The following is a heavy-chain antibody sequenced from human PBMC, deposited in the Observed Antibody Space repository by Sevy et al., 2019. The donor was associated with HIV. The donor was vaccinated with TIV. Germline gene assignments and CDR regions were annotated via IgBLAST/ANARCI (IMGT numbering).Heavy chain of an antibody. CDR2: INPNSGAT. CDR3: ARAPTEFGTGGMDV. CDR1: GFAFTGFY. D-gene: IGHD3-16*01. Sequence: ASVKVSCKTVGFAFTGFYIHWVRQAPGQGLEWMGRINPNSGATDDSHKFQGRVTMTRDTSISTAYMHISSLRSDDTAVYYWARAPTEFGTGGMDVWGQGTVVTVSS. V-gene: IGHV1-2*06. J-gene: IGHJ6*02.